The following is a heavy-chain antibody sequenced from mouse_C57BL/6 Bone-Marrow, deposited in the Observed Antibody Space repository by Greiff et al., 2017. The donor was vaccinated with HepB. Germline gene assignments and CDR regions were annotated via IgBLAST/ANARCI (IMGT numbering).Heavy chain of an antibody. J-gene: IGHJ2*01. V-gene: IGHV1-64*01. CDR3: ARPSYYGRSYFDY. D-gene: IGHD1-1*01. CDR2: IHPNSGST. CDR1: GYTFTSYW. Sequence: QVQLQQPGAELVKPGASVKLSCKASGYTFTSYWMHWVKQRPGQGLEWIGMIHPNSGSTNYNEKFKSKATLTVDKSSSTAYMQLSSLTSEDSAVYYCARPSYYGRSYFDYWGQGTTLTVSS.